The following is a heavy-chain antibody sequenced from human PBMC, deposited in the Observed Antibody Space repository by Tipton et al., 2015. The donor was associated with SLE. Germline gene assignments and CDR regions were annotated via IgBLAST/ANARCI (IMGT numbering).Heavy chain of an antibody. V-gene: IGHV4-39*01. CDR2: IYYSGST. Sequence: TLSLTCTVSGGSISSSSYYWGWIRQPPGKGLEWIGSIYYSGSTYYNPSLKSRVTISVDTSKNQFSLKLSSVTAADTAVYYCAIAGYSSGWSDFDYWGQGTLVTVPS. J-gene: IGHJ4*02. D-gene: IGHD6-19*01. CDR3: AIAGYSSGWSDFDY. CDR1: GGSISSSSYY.